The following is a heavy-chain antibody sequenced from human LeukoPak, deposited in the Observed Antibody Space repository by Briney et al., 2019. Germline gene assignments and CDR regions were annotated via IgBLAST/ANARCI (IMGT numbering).Heavy chain of an antibody. CDR2: ISWNSGSI. CDR3: ARSLYYYYYAMDV. CDR1: GFTFNIYA. Sequence: GGSLRLSCAASGFTFNIYAMHWVRQAPGKGLEWVSGISWNSGSIGYVDSVKGRFTISRDNAKNSLYLQMNSLRAEDTALYYCARSLYYYYYAMDVWGQGTTVTVSS. J-gene: IGHJ6*02. V-gene: IGHV3-9*01.